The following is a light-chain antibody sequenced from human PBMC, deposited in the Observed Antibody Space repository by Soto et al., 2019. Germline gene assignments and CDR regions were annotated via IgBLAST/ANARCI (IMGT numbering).Light chain of an antibody. CDR3: QQTFHSPRT. Sequence: EIVLTQSPGTLSLSPGETASLSCWASQSIVSNFLAWYQQRRGQPPRLLIYDSSRRASGIPARFTGSGSGTAFTPTISRVEPEDSAVYYCQQTFHSPRTFGQGTRLEI. J-gene: IGKJ2*01. V-gene: IGKV3-20*01. CDR2: DSS. CDR1: QSIVSNF.